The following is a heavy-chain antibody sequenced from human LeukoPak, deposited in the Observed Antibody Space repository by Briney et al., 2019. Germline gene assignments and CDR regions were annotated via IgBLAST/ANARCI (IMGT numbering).Heavy chain of an antibody. Sequence: GGSLRLSCAASGFTFSSYTMKWVRQAPGKGREWVSSISSGSTYIYYADSVKGRFTISRDNARSSLYLQMNSLRAEDTAVYYCARPDYGGIDYWGQGTLVTVSS. CDR2: ISSGSTYI. CDR3: ARPDYGGIDY. J-gene: IGHJ4*02. V-gene: IGHV3-21*01. CDR1: GFTFSSYT. D-gene: IGHD4-23*01.